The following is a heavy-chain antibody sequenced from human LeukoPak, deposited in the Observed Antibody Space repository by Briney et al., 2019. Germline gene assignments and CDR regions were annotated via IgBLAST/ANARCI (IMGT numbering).Heavy chain of an antibody. J-gene: IGHJ4*02. D-gene: IGHD3-10*01. V-gene: IGHV1-2*02. CDR2: INPNSGGT. CDR3: ATTPTYYYGSGSYYTLDY. Sequence: ASVKVSCKASGYTFTGYYMHWVRQAPGQGLEWMGWINPNSGGTNYAQKFQGRVTMTRDTSISTAYMELSRLRSDDTAVYYCATTPTYYYGSGSYYTLDYWGQGTLVTVSS. CDR1: GYTFTGYY.